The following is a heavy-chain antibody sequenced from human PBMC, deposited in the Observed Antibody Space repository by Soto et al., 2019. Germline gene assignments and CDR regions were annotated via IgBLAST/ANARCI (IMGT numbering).Heavy chain of an antibody. CDR1: GFTFSSYG. CDR3: AGSDGPFDY. D-gene: IGHD2-15*01. CDR2: ISYDGSNK. Sequence: GGSLRLSCAASGFTFSSYGMHWVRQAPGKGLEWVAVISYDGSNKYYADSVKGRFTISRDNSKNTLYLQMNSLRAEDTAVYYCAGSDGPFDYWGQGTLVTVSS. J-gene: IGHJ4*02. V-gene: IGHV3-30*03.